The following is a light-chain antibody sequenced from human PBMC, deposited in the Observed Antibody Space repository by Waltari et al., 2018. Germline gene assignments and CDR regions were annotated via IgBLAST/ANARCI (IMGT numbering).Light chain of an antibody. CDR2: GAS. V-gene: IGKV3-15*01. CDR1: QSLTSN. CDR3: QQYNRWPST. Sequence: VMTQSPATLSVSPGDSVTLSCRASQSLTSNFAWYQQQPGPPPRLLIFGASTRATGVSDRFSGSGTTTQFSLTISSLQPEDFAVYFCQQYNRWPSTFGQGTKLDIK. J-gene: IGKJ2*01.